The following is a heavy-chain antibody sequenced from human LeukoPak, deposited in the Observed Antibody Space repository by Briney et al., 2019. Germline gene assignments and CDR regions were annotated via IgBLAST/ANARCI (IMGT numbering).Heavy chain of an antibody. V-gene: IGHV3-73*01. CDR3: TSRPTDYYDSSGYYYDYYYYGMDV. CDR1: GFTFSGSA. D-gene: IGHD3-22*01. CDR2: IRSKANSYAT. J-gene: IGHJ6*02. Sequence: GGSLKLSCAASGFTFSGSAMHWVRQASGKGLEWVGRIRSKANSYATAYAASVKGRFPISRDESKNTADLQTNSLKTEDTAVYYCTSRPTDYYDSSGYYYDYYYYGMDVWGQGTTVTVSS.